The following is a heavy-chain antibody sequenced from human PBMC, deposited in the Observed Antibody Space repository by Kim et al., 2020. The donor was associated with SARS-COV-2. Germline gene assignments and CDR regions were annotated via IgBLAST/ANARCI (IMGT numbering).Heavy chain of an antibody. D-gene: IGHD4-17*01. Sequence: SETLSLTCTVSGASINSYYWSWIRQPPGKGLEWIGYVSHSGSPNYNPSLKSRVTISADTSKNQVSLNLSSVTAADTGVYYCASVTAVTPAGHQYYGVDVWGQGTTVAVSS. CDR2: VSHSGSP. CDR1: GASINSYY. V-gene: IGHV4-59*01. CDR3: ASVTAVTPAGHQYYGVDV. J-gene: IGHJ6*02.